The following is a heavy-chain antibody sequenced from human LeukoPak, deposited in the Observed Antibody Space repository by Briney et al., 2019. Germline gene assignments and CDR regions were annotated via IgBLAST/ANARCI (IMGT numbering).Heavy chain of an antibody. J-gene: IGHJ4*02. CDR2: ISAYNGNT. CDR3: AREMPQIGYCSGGSCYDYFDY. CDR1: GYTFTSYG. V-gene: IGHV1-18*01. D-gene: IGHD2-15*01. Sequence: ASVKVSCKASGYTFTSYGISWVRQAPRQGLEWMGWISAYNGNTNYAQKLQGRVTMTTDTSTSTAYMELRSLRSDDTAVYYCAREMPQIGYCSGGSCYDYFDYWGQGTLVTVSS.